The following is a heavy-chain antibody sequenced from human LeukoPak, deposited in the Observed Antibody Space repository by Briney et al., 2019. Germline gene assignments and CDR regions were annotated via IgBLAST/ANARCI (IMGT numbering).Heavy chain of an antibody. J-gene: IGHJ2*01. CDR3: ARGRSSLVVPAANWYFDL. CDR2: INHSGST. CDR1: GGSIRSSYYY. Sequence: PSETLSLTCTVSGGSIRSSYYYWGWIRQPPGKGLEWIVEINHSGSTNYNPSLKSRVTISVDTSKNQFSLKLSSVTAADTAVYYCARGRSSLVVPAANWYFDLWGRGTLVTVSS. D-gene: IGHD2-2*01. V-gene: IGHV4-39*07.